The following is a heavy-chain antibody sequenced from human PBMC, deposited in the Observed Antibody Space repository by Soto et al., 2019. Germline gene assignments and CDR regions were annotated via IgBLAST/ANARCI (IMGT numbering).Heavy chain of an antibody. Sequence: LRLSCAASGFTFSSYGMHWVRQAPGKGLEWVAVIWYDGSNKYYADSVKGRFTISRDNSKNTLYLQMNSLRAEDTAVYYCARDITPSDSSSWRAYYYYGMDVWGQGTTVTVSS. D-gene: IGHD6-13*01. CDR2: IWYDGSNK. CDR1: GFTFSSYG. J-gene: IGHJ6*02. V-gene: IGHV3-33*01. CDR3: ARDITPSDSSSWRAYYYYGMDV.